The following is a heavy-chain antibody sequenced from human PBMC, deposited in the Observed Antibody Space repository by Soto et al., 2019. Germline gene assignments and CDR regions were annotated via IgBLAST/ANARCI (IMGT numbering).Heavy chain of an antibody. CDR3: ARDSLIGVYFDY. CDR1: GFTVSSNY. CDR2: IYSGGST. J-gene: IGHJ4*02. Sequence: GSLRLSCAASGFTVSSNYMSWVRQAPGKGLEWVSVIYSGGSTYYADSVKGRFTISRDNSKNTLYLQMNSLRAEDTAVYYCARDSLIGVYFDYWGQGTLVTVSS. V-gene: IGHV3-66*01.